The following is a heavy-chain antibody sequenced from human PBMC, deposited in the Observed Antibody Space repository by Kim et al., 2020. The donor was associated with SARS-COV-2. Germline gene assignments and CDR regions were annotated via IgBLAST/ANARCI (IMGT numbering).Heavy chain of an antibody. CDR2: IKEDGSEK. CDR3: VRDSGYDVLSSTFDY. Sequence: GGSLRLSCAASGFTFTSYWMSWVRQAPGKGLEWVANIKEDGSEKYYVDSVKGRFTISRDNAKNSLSLQMNSLTAEDTAVYYCVRDSGYDVLSSTFDYWGQGTLVTVSP. V-gene: IGHV3-7*03. CDR1: GFTFTSYW. D-gene: IGHD5-12*01. J-gene: IGHJ4*02.